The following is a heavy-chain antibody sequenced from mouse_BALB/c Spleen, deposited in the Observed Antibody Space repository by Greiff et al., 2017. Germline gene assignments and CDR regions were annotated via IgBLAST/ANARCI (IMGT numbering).Heavy chain of an antibody. CDR1: GFTFSSFG. CDR2: ISSGSSTI. V-gene: IGHV5-17*02. J-gene: IGHJ4*01. CDR3: ARSDYDEEYAMDY. Sequence: DVQLVESGGGLVQPGGSRKLSCAASGFTFSSFGMHWVRQAPEKGLEWVAYISSGSSTIYYADTVKGRFTISRVNPKNTLFLQMTSLRSEDTAMYYCARSDYDEEYAMDYWGQGTSVTVSS. D-gene: IGHD2-4*01.